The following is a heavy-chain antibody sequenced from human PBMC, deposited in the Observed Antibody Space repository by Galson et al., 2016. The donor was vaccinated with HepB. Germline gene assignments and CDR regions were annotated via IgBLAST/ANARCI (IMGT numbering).Heavy chain of an antibody. V-gene: IGHV3-23*01. CDR2: IGGGGGSS. Sequence: SLRLSCAASGFTFSGSAMHWVRQASGKGLEWVSAIGGGGGSSYYADSVKGRFTISRDNSKNTLYLQMNSLRAEDTAVYYCAKHSRDYSDSGGYYYGRHFDVWGRGTLVTVSS. D-gene: IGHD3-22*01. CDR1: GFTFSGSA. CDR3: AKHSRDYSDSGGYYYGRHFDV. J-gene: IGHJ2*01.